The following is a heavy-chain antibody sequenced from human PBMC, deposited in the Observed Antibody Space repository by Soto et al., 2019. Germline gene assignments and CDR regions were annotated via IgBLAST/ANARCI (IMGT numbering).Heavy chain of an antibody. CDR3: ANALRFTFTTGYYMDV. CDR1: GFTVSSYA. J-gene: IGHJ6*03. Sequence: EVQLLESGGGLVQPGGSLRLSCAASGFTVSSYAMSLVRQAPGKGLEWVSVISGSGSTYSADSVKGRFTIPRDSSKNTVYLQMHSLRAEDTAVYYCANALRFTFTTGYYMDVWGRGTTVTVSS. V-gene: IGHV3-23*01. CDR2: ISGSGST. D-gene: IGHD3-16*01.